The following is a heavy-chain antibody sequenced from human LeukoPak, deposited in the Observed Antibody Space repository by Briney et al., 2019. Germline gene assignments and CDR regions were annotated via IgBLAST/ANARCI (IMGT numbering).Heavy chain of an antibody. D-gene: IGHD1-26*01. J-gene: IGHJ4*02. V-gene: IGHV4-34*01. CDR2: INHSGST. CDR1: GGSFSGYY. Sequence: PSETLSLTCAVYGGSFSGYYWSWIRQPPGKGLEWIGEINHSGSTNYNPSLKSRVTISVDTSKNQFSLKLSSVTAADTAVYYCASSPVGATDYWGQGTLVTVSS. CDR3: ASSPVGATDY.